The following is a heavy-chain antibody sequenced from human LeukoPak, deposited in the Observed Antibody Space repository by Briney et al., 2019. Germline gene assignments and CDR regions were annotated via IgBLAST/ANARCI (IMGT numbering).Heavy chain of an antibody. CDR3: ARGLGTVFDY. V-gene: IGHV4-30-2*01. CDR2: IYHSGST. Sequence: NPSQTLSLTCAVSGGSISSCGYSWSWIRQPPGKGLEWIGYIYHSGSTYYNPSLKSRVTISVDRSKNQFSLKLSSVTAADTAVYYCARGLGTVFDYWGQGTLVTVSS. J-gene: IGHJ4*02. D-gene: IGHD1-1*01. CDR1: GGSISSCGYS.